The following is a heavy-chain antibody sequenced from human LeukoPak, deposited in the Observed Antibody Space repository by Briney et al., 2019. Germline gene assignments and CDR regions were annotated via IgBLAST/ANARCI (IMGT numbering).Heavy chain of an antibody. D-gene: IGHD3-22*01. CDR2: IRYDGSNK. CDR3: AKSTITMIVGGVDYYMDV. CDR1: GFTFSSYG. V-gene: IGHV3-30*02. Sequence: PGGSLRLSCAASGFTFSSYGMHWVRQAPGKGLEGVAFIRYDGSNKYYADSVKGRFTISRDNSKNTLYLQMNSLRAEDTAVYYCAKSTITMIVGGVDYYMDVWGKGTTVTISS. J-gene: IGHJ6*03.